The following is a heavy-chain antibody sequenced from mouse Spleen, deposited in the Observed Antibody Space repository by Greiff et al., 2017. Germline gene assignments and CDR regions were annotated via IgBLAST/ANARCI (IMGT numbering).Heavy chain of an antibody. CDR1: GFNIKNTY. CDR3: ARDPQTARVHYAMDY. Sequence: VQLKQSVAELVRPGASVKLSCTASGFNIKNTYMHWVKQRPEQGLEWIGRIDPANGNTKYAPKFQGKATITADTSSNTAYLQLSSLTSEDTAIYYCARDPQTARVHYAMDYWGQGTSVTVSS. D-gene: IGHD3-2*01. V-gene: IGHV14-3*01. CDR2: IDPANGNT. J-gene: IGHJ4*01.